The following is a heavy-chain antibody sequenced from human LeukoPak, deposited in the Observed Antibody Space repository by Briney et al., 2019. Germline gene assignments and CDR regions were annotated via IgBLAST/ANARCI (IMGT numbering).Heavy chain of an antibody. V-gene: IGHV3-30*02. CDR2: IRYDGSNK. D-gene: IGHD3-22*01. CDR3: AKEYYDSSGYYFDAFDI. J-gene: IGHJ3*02. CDR1: GFTFSSYG. Sequence: GGSLRLSCAASGFTFSSYGMHWVRQAPGKGLEWVAFIRYDGSNKYYADSVKGRFTISRDNSKNTLYLQMNSLRAEDTAVYYCAKEYYDSSGYYFDAFDIWGQGTMVIVSS.